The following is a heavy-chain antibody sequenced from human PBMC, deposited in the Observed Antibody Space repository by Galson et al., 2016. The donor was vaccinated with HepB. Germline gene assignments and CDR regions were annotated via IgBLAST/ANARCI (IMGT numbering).Heavy chain of an antibody. CDR3: ANRDGYNYGFDY. CDR1: GFPFTDSY. V-gene: IGHV3-11*04. CDR2: ISSSGSAK. Sequence: SLRLSCAASGFPFTDSYMRWIRQAPGRGLEWVSYISSSGSAKFYADSVKGRFTIFRDNAKNSLYLQMNSLRAEDTAIYYCANRDGYNYGFDYWGQGTLVTVSS. D-gene: IGHD5-24*01. J-gene: IGHJ4*02.